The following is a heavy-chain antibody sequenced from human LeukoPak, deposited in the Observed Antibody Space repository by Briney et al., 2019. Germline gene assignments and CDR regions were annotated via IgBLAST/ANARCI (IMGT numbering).Heavy chain of an antibody. Sequence: SETLSLTCTVSGGSISSGDYYWSWIRQPPGKGLEWIGYIYYSGSTYYNPSLKSRVTISVDTSKNQFSLKLSSVTAADTAVYYCARGVFWSGYRNFDYWGQETLVTVSS. CDR2: IYYSGST. V-gene: IGHV4-30-4*08. D-gene: IGHD3-3*01. CDR3: ARGVFWSGYRNFDY. J-gene: IGHJ4*02. CDR1: GGSISSGDYY.